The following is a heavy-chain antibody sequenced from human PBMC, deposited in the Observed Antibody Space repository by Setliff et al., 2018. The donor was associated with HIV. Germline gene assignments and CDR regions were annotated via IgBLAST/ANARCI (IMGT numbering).Heavy chain of an antibody. CDR3: ARMSDSSDYYFDY. V-gene: IGHV4-38-2*02. Sequence: SETLSLTCTVSGYSISSGYYWDWIRQPPGKGLEWIGSIYHSGSTYYNPSLMSRVTISVDRSKNQFSLKLSSVTAADTAVYYCARMSDSSDYYFDYWGQGTLVTVSS. D-gene: IGHD3-3*01. J-gene: IGHJ4*02. CDR2: IYHSGST. CDR1: GYSISSGYY.